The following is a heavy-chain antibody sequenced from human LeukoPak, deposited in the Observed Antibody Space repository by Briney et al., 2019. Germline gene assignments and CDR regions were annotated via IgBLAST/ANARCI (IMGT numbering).Heavy chain of an antibody. D-gene: IGHD2-15*01. J-gene: IGHJ3*02. CDR1: GFTISDYY. CDR2: ISSSGSTI. Sequence: GGSLRLSCAASGFTISDYYMSWIRQAPGKGLEWVSYISSSGSTIFYADSVKGRFTISRDNAKHSLYLQVNSLRAEDTAVYYCARVVYCSGGSCHIFAFDIWGQGTMVTVSS. V-gene: IGHV3-11*01. CDR3: ARVVYCSGGSCHIFAFDI.